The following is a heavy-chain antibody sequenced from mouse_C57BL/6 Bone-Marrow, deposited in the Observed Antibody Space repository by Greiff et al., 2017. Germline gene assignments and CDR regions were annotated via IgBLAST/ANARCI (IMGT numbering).Heavy chain of an antibody. CDR1: GYAFSSSW. Sequence: QVQLQQSGPELVKPGASVKISCKASGYAFSSSWMNWVKQRPGKGLEWIGRIYPGDGDTNYNGKFKGKATLTADKSSSKAYMQLSSLTSEDSAVYFCARRGSSYSYAMDYWGQGTSVTVSS. V-gene: IGHV1-82*01. J-gene: IGHJ4*01. CDR3: ARRGSSYSYAMDY. D-gene: IGHD1-1*01. CDR2: IYPGDGDT.